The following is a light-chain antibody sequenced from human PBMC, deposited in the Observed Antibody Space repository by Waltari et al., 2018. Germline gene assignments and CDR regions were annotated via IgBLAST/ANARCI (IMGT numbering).Light chain of an antibody. CDR3: QQYDISPLT. Sequence: DILLTQSPGTLSLSPGEGATLPCRTSQTIRTTYLAWYQQKPGQAPTLLIYGTFTRATGIPDRFTGSGSGTHFSLTISSLEPEDFATYYCQQYDISPLTFGGGTKVEIK. J-gene: IGKJ4*01. CDR2: GTF. V-gene: IGKV3-20*01. CDR1: QTIRTTY.